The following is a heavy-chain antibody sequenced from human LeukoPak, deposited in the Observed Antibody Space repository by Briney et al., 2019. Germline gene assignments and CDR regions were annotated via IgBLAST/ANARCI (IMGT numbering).Heavy chain of an antibody. CDR3: ARDGIASALSYFDY. CDR2: ISYDGSNK. Sequence: GGSLRLSCEASGFTFSSYAMHWVRQAPGKGLEWVAVISYDGSNKYYADSVKGRFTISRDNSKNTLYLQMNSLRAEDTAVYYCARDGIASALSYFDYWGQGTLVTVSS. V-gene: IGHV3-30-3*01. CDR1: GFTFSSYA. J-gene: IGHJ4*02. D-gene: IGHD6-13*01.